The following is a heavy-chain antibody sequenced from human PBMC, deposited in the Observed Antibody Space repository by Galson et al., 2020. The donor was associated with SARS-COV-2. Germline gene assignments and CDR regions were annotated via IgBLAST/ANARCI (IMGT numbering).Heavy chain of an antibody. CDR3: AREGLGIFGVVMDV. CDR2: ISYDGSYK. J-gene: IGHJ6*02. D-gene: IGHD3-3*01. CDR1: GFTFNSNT. Sequence: GGSLRLSCAASGFTFNSNTMHWVRQAPGKGLEWVAVISYDGSYKDYGDSVKGRFTISRDNSKNTLYLQLNSLRAEDTAVYYCAREGLGIFGVVMDVWGQGTTVTVSS. V-gene: IGHV3-30*04.